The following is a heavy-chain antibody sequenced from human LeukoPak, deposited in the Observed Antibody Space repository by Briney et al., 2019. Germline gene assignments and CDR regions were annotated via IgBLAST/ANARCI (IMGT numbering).Heavy chain of an antibody. V-gene: IGHV4-34*01. J-gene: IGHJ5*02. Sequence: PSETLSLTCAVYGGSFSGYYWSWIRQPPGKGLEWIGEINHSGSTNYNPSLKSRVTISVDTSKNQFSLKLSSVTAADTAVYYCARTGYCTNGVCPKNWFDPWGQGTLVTVSS. CDR3: ARTGYCTNGVCPKNWFDP. D-gene: IGHD2-8*01. CDR1: GGSFSGYY. CDR2: INHSGST.